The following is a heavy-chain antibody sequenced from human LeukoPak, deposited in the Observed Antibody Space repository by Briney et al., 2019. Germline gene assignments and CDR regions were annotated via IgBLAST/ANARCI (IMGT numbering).Heavy chain of an antibody. J-gene: IGHJ4*02. V-gene: IGHV5-51*01. CDR1: GYSFTSCW. Sequence: GESLKISCKGSGYSFTSCWIGWVRQMPGKGLDWMGIIYPGDSDTRYSPSFQGQVTISADKSISTAYLQWSSLKASDTAMYYCARRLIDYDSSGYYFDYWGQGTLVTVSS. CDR3: ARRLIDYDSSGYYFDY. D-gene: IGHD3-22*01. CDR2: IYPGDSDT.